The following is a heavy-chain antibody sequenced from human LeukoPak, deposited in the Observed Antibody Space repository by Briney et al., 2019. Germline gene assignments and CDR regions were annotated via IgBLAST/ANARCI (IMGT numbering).Heavy chain of an antibody. CDR3: ARQLWAAAGLNAVDI. V-gene: IGHV5-51*01. D-gene: IGHD6-13*01. CDR1: GYSFTSYW. Sequence: GESLKISCEISGYSFTSYWIGWVRQMPGKGLEWMGVIYPADSDTRYSPSFQGQVTISVDKSISTAYLQWSSLKASDTAMYYCARQLWAAAGLNAVDIWGQGTMVTVSS. CDR2: IYPADSDT. J-gene: IGHJ3*02.